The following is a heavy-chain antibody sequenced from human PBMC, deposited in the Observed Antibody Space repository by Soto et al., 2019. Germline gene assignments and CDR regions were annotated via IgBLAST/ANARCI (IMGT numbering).Heavy chain of an antibody. J-gene: IGHJ5*02. V-gene: IGHV3-74*01. D-gene: IGHD3-16*01. CDR1: GFTFSSYW. CDR3: DLDYRRGKPYNWFDP. CDR2: INSDGSST. Sequence: PGGSLRLSCAASGFTFSSYWMHWVRQAPGKGLVWVSRINSDGSSTSYADSVKGRFTISRDNAKNTLYLQMNSLRAEDTAVYYCDLDYRRGKPYNWFDPWGQGTLVTVYS.